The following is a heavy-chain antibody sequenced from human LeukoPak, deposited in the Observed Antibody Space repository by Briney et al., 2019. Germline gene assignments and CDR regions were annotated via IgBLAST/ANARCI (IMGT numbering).Heavy chain of an antibody. CDR2: ISDNSYWI. Sequence: GGSLRLSCAASGFTVSSNYMSWVRQAPGKGLEWVSSISDNSYWIYYADSVEGRFIISRDNAKNSLYLQMNSLRVEDTAVYYCANRIRTVYSGTPADYWGQGTLVTVSS. CDR1: GFTVSSNY. V-gene: IGHV3-21*04. D-gene: IGHD1-26*01. CDR3: ANRIRTVYSGTPADY. J-gene: IGHJ4*02.